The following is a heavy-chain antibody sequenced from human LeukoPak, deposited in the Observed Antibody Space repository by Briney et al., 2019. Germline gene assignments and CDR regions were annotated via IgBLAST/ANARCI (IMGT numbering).Heavy chain of an antibody. V-gene: IGHV3-21*04. CDR1: GFTFSSYS. CDR2: ISSSSSYI. D-gene: IGHD3-10*01. CDR3: ASTQPGSPFRGDY. Sequence: GGSLRLSCAASGFTFSSYSMNWVRQAPGKGLEWVSSISSSSSYIYYADSVKGRFTISRDNAKNSLYLQINSLKAEDSAVYYCASTQPGSPFRGDYWGQGTLVTVSS. J-gene: IGHJ4*02.